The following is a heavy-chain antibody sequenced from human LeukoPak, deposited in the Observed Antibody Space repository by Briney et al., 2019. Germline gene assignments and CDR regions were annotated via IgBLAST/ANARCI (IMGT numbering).Heavy chain of an antibody. D-gene: IGHD6-13*01. CDR1: GGSISSSSYY. Sequence: ETLSLTCTVSGGSISSSSYYWGWIRQPPGKGLEWVSVITGTGSSTYYADSVKGRFTISRDNSKNTVSLQMNSLRAEDTAVYYCAKSSSSNWYFYFDYWGQGTLVTVSS. V-gene: IGHV3-23*01. CDR2: ITGTGSST. CDR3: AKSSSSNWYFYFDY. J-gene: IGHJ4*02.